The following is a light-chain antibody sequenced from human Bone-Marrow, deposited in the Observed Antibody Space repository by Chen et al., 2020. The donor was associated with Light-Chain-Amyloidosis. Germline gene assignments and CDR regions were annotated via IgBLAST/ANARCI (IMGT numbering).Light chain of an antibody. J-gene: IGLJ3*02. Sequence: SYVLTQPSSVSVAPGQTATIVCGGNNIGSTSVHWYQQTPGQAPLLVVYDDSDRPSGIPERLSGSNSGNTATLTINRVEAGDEADYYCQVWDRSSDRPVFGGGTKLTVL. CDR3: QVWDRSSDRPV. CDR1: NIGSTS. CDR2: DDS. V-gene: IGLV3-21*02.